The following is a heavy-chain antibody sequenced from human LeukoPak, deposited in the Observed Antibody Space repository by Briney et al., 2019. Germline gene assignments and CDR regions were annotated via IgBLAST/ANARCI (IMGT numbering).Heavy chain of an antibody. V-gene: IGHV3-21*06. Sequence: GGSLRLSCAASGLNIKTYSMTWVRQAPGKGLEWVSTISSSGGYIYYADSVKGRFAISRDTAKNSLYLQMTSLRVEDTAVYNCARGAYYYEDWGQGTLVTVSS. CDR2: ISSSGGYI. J-gene: IGHJ4*02. CDR3: ARGAYYYED. CDR1: GLNIKTYS. D-gene: IGHD3-22*01.